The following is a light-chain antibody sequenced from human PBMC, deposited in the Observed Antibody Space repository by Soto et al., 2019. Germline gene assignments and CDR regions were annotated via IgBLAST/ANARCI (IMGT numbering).Light chain of an antibody. CDR3: QHYNGYPIT. CDR1: QSLSSW. CDR2: KAS. V-gene: IGKV1-5*03. Sequence: DIQMTQSPSTLSASVGDRVTITCRASQSLSSWLAWYQQKPGKAPKLLIYKASSLESGVPSRFSGSGSGTDFTLTISRLQPDDFATYYCQHYNGYPITFGGGTKVEI. J-gene: IGKJ4*01.